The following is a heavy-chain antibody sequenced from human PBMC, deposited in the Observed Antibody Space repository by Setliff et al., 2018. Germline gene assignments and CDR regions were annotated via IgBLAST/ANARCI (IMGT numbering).Heavy chain of an antibody. J-gene: IGHJ3*02. CDR3: ARGWGSGWSKEGAFDI. V-gene: IGHV4-39*07. CDR1: GGSISSGNYY. Sequence: SETLSLTCTVSGGSISSGNYYWGWIRQPPGKGLEWIGSIYYSGSTYYNPSLKSRVTISVDTSKNQFSLKLSSVTAADTAVYYCARGWGSGWSKEGAFDIWGQGTMVTVSS. CDR2: IYYSGST. D-gene: IGHD6-19*01.